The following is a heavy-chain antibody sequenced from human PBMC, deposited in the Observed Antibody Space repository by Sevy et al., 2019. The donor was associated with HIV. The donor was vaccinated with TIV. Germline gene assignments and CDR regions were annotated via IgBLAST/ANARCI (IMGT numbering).Heavy chain of an antibody. J-gene: IGHJ5*02. V-gene: IGHV3-74*01. CDR3: ARGGGPVS. Sequence: GGSLRLSCAASVFGFSTTWMHWVRQAPGKGLVWVSRIKGDGSITAYADSVKGRFTISRDNAKNTLFLQMNSLRVEDTAVYYCARGGGPVSWGQGTLVTVSS. CDR2: IKGDGSIT. CDR1: VFGFSTTW. D-gene: IGHD3-10*01.